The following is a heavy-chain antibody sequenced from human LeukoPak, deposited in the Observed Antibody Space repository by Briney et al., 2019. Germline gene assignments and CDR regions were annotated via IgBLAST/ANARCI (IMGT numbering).Heavy chain of an antibody. CDR3: ARTGGNRYYYYMDV. V-gene: IGHV3-20*04. CDR1: GFTFSSYW. Sequence: GGSLRLSCAASGFTFSSYWMSWVRQAPGKGLEWVSGINCNGGSTGYADSVKGRFTISRDNAKNSLYLQMNSLRAEDTALYYCARTGGNRYYYYMDVWGKGTTVTVSS. D-gene: IGHD4-23*01. J-gene: IGHJ6*03. CDR2: INCNGGST.